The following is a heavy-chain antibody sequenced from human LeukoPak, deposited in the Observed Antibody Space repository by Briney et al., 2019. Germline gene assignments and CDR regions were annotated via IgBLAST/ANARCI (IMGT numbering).Heavy chain of an antibody. CDR3: ARDLLDTSGWYGFYFDY. V-gene: IGHV3-30-3*01. J-gene: IGHJ4*02. CDR2: ISYDGSNK. D-gene: IGHD6-19*01. Sequence: PGGSLRLSCAASGFTFSSYAMHWVRQAPGKGLEWVAVISYDGSNKYYADSVKGRFTISRDNSKNTLYLQMNSLRAEDTAVYYCARDLLDTSGWYGFYFDYWGQGTLVTVSS. CDR1: GFTFSSYA.